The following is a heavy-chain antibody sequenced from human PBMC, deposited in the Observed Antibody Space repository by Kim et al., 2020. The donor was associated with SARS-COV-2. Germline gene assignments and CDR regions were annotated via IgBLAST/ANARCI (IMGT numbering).Heavy chain of an antibody. CDR3: AKDMGSIAARYLFDY. V-gene: IGHV3-9*01. CDR1: GFTFGDYA. J-gene: IGHJ4*02. CDR2: IRWNSGSI. Sequence: GGSLRLSCAASGFTFGDYAMHWVRQAPGKGLEWVSGIRWNSGSIGYADSVKGRFTISRDNAKNSLYLQMNSLRAEDTALYYCAKDMGSIAARYLFDYWGQGTLVTVSS. D-gene: IGHD6-6*01.